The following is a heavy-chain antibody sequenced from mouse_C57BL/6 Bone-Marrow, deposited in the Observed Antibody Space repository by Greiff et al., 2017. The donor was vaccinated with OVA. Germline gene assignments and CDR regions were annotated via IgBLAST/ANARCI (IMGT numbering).Heavy chain of an antibody. CDR1: GFTFSDFY. CDR2: SRNKANDYTT. Sequence: EVKVVESGGGLVQSGRSLRLSCATSGFTFSDFYMEWVRQAPGKGLEWIAASRNKANDYTTEYSASVKGRFIVSRDTSQSILYLQMNALRAEDTAIYYCARDARDGCYYDYWGQGTSVTVSS. CDR3: ARDARDGCYYDY. V-gene: IGHV7-1*01. J-gene: IGHJ4*01. D-gene: IGHD2-3*01.